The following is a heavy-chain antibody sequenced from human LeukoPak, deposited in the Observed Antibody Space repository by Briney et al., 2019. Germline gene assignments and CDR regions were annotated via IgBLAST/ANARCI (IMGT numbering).Heavy chain of an antibody. D-gene: IGHD5-24*01. CDR3: ASMRWLQSSVDY. J-gene: IGHJ4*02. V-gene: IGHV3-74*01. CDR1: GFTLSSYW. Sequence: GGSLRLSCVASGFTLSSYWMHWVRQAPGKGLVWVSRINSDGSSTNYADSVKGRFTISRDNAKNTLYLQMNSLRAEDMAVYYCASMRWLQSSVDYWGQGTLVTVSS. CDR2: INSDGSST.